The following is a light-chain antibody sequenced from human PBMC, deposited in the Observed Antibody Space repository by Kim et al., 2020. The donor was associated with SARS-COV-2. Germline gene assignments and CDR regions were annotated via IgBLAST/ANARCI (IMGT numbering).Light chain of an antibody. Sequence: LYPGERATLSCRSSQSVNNNYLAWYQQNPGQPPCLLIYDASSSATGIPDSFSGSVSGTDFTLTINRLEPEDFAVYYCHQYGNTPRTFGQGTKLEI. V-gene: IGKV3-20*01. CDR2: DAS. CDR1: QSVNNNY. CDR3: HQYGNTPRT. J-gene: IGKJ2*01.